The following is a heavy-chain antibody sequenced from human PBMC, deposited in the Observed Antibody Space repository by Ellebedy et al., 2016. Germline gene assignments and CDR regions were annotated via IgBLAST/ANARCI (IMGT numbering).Heavy chain of an antibody. CDR3: ARDGNDSSGYYDEDVGYFDY. CDR1: GGSISSSSYY. CDR2: IYYSGST. J-gene: IGHJ4*02. Sequence: SETLSLTXTVSGGSISSSSYYWGWIRQPPGKGLEWIGSIYYSGSTYYNPSLKSRVTISVDTSKNQFSLKLSSVTAADTAVYYCARDGNDSSGYYDEDVGYFDYWGQGTLVTVSS. D-gene: IGHD3-22*01. V-gene: IGHV4-39*07.